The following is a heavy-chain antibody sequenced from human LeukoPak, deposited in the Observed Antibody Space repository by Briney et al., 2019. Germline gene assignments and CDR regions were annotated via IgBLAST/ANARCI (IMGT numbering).Heavy chain of an antibody. J-gene: IGHJ5*02. D-gene: IGHD3-22*01. CDR3: ARGGYYDSSGSFDP. CDR1: GYTFARYY. Sequence: GASVKVSCKASGYTFARYYIHWVRQAPGQGLEWMGIINPSGGSTRYAQKFRGRVTMTRDTSTSTVYMELSSLRSDDTAVYYCARGGYYDSSGSFDPWGQGTLVTVSS. CDR2: INPSGGST. V-gene: IGHV1-46*01.